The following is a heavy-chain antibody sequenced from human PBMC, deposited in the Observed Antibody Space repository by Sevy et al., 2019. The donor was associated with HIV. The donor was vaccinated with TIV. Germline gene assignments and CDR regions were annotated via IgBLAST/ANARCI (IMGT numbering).Heavy chain of an antibody. V-gene: IGHV3-30*04. CDR3: ARVKFGIAVAGTPFDY. Sequence: GGSLRLSCAASGFTFSSYAMHWVRQAPGKGLEWVAVISYDGSNKYYADSVKGRFTISRDNSKNTRYLQMNSLRAEDTAVYYCARVKFGIAVAGTPFDYWGQGTLVTVSS. D-gene: IGHD6-19*01. J-gene: IGHJ4*02. CDR1: GFTFSSYA. CDR2: ISYDGSNK.